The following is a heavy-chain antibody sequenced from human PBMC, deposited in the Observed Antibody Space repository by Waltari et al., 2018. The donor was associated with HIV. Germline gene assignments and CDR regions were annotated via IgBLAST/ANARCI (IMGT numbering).Heavy chain of an antibody. CDR1: GGSISSSSYY. CDR2: IYYSGST. CDR3: AGDGVGAIQD. Sequence: QLQLQESGPGLVKPSETLSLTCTVSGGSISSSSYYWGWIRQPPGKGLEWVGSIYYSGSTYYNQFLNSRVTISVDTSKNQFCMMLSSVTAAKTAVYHCAGDGVGAIQDWGQGTLVTVSS. J-gene: IGHJ4*02. D-gene: IGHD1-26*01. V-gene: IGHV4-39*07.